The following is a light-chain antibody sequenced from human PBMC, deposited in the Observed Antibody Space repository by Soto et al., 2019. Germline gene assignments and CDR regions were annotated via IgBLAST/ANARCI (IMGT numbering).Light chain of an antibody. CDR1: SSDVGGYNY. J-gene: IGLJ2*01. V-gene: IGLV2-8*01. CDR3: SSYAGRSLI. CDR2: EVT. Sequence: QSALTQPPSASGSPGQSVTISCTGTSSDVGGYNYVSWYQQHPGKAPKLLISEVTKRPSGVPDRFSGSKSGNTASLTVSGLQAEDEADYYCSSYAGRSLIFGGGTKVTVL.